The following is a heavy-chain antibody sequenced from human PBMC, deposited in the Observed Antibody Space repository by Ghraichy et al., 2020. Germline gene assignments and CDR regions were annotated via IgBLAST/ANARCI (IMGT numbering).Heavy chain of an antibody. V-gene: IGHV3-48*02. J-gene: IGHJ3*01. Sequence: GESLNISCAASGFTFSSYSMNWVRQAPGKGLQWVSYISSTSSTIYYADSVKGRFTISRDNARNSLYLQMNSLRDEDTAVYYCARDQGAINEWGQGTMVTVSS. CDR1: GFTFSSYS. CDR3: ARDQGAINE. CDR2: ISSTSSTI. D-gene: IGHD3-10*01.